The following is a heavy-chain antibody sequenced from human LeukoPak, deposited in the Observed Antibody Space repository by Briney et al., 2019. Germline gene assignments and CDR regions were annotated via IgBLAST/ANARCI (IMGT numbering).Heavy chain of an antibody. CDR3: AKDFATAASVTSY. J-gene: IGHJ4*02. Sequence: GGSLRLSCAASGFTFSSSAMSWVRQAPGKGLEWVSIISNSGAATYYADSVKGRFTISRDNSKNTLYLQLNSLRAEDTAVYYCAKDFATAASVTSYWGQGTLVTVSS. CDR1: GFTFSSSA. D-gene: IGHD6-13*01. CDR2: ISNSGAAT. V-gene: IGHV3-23*01.